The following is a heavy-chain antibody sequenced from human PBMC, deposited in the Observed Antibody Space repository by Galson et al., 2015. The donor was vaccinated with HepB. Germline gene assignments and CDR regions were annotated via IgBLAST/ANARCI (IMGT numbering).Heavy chain of an antibody. V-gene: IGHV4-59*01. J-gene: IGHJ6*02. D-gene: IGHD2-21*02. CDR3: ARAACGGDCYSEYLDYYGMDV. CDR2: IYYSGST. CDR1: GGSISSYY. Sequence: ETLSLTCTVSGGSISSYYWSWIRQPPGKGLEWIGYIYYSGSTNYNPSLKSRVTISVDTSKNQFSLKLSSVTAADTAVYYCARAACGGDCYSEYLDYYGMDVWGQGTTVTVSS.